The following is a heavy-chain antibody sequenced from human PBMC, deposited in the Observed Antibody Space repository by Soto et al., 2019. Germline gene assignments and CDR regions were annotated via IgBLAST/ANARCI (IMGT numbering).Heavy chain of an antibody. J-gene: IGHJ4*02. CDR2: IYYSGST. D-gene: IGHD3-9*01. Sequence: SETLSLTCTVSGGSISSGGYYWSWIRQHPGKGLEWIGYIYYSGSTYYNPSLKSRVTISVDTSKNQFSLKLSSVTAADTAVYYCARGRGGHILTGPLLDYWGQGTLVTVSS. CDR1: GGSISSGGYY. V-gene: IGHV4-31*03. CDR3: ARGRGGHILTGPLLDY.